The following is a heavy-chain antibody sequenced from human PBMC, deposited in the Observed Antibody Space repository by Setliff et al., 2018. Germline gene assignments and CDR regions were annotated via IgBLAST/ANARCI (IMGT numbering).Heavy chain of an antibody. Sequence: SVKVSCTASGGIFSSYAISWVRQAPGQGLEWMGGIIPIFGTANYAHKFQGRVTITADESTSTAYMELSSLRSEDTAVYYCARLLPLVGPGGPFDYWGQGTLVTVSS. CDR1: GGIFSSYA. J-gene: IGHJ4*02. V-gene: IGHV1-69*13. CDR3: ARLLPLVGPGGPFDY. CDR2: IIPIFGTA. D-gene: IGHD3-16*01.